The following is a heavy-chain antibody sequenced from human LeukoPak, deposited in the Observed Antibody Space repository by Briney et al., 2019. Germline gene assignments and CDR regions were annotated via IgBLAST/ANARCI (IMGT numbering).Heavy chain of an antibody. CDR1: GGSINSSHW. CDR2: TYHSDYT. J-gene: IGHJ3*02. D-gene: IGHD5/OR15-5a*01. V-gene: IGHV4-4*02. Sequence: PSGTLSLTCAVSGGSINSSHWWSWVRQSPGKGLEWIGNTYHSDYTNYNPSLKSRATISVDKSKNQLSLKVTSVTAAGTAMYYCARDSKSTADAFDIWGQGTMVTVSS. CDR3: ARDSKSTADAFDI.